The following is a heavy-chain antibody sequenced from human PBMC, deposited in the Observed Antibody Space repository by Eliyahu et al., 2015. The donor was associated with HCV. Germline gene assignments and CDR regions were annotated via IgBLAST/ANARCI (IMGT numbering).Heavy chain of an antibody. CDR3: ARQDPPPDYALDV. V-gene: IGHV1-46*01. CDR2: LYPATGST. Sequence: SGYIFTSYYMHWVRQAPGQGLEWMGILYPATGSTLYAQKFQGRVTMTRDTSTSTVYMELSSLRSEDTAVYFCARQDPPPDYALDVWGQGTTVTVSS. J-gene: IGHJ6*02. CDR1: GYIFTSYY.